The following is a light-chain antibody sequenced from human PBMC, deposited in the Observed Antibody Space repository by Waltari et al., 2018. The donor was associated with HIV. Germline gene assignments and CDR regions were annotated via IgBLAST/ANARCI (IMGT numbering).Light chain of an antibody. CDR2: DVF. J-gene: IGLJ2*01. Sequence: QSALTQPASVSGSPGQSITISCPGTSSDIGAYEYVSWYRQHPDKAPQLLIYDVFYRPSGVSHRFSGSKSGNTASLTISGLQAEDEAVYYCSSYTTTNTIIFGGGTKLTVL. V-gene: IGLV2-14*03. CDR3: SSYTTTNTII. CDR1: SSDIGAYEY.